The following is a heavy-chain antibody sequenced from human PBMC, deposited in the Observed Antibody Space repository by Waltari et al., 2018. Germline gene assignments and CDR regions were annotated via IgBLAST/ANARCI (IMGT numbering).Heavy chain of an antibody. J-gene: IGHJ6*03. CDR2: IWYDGSNK. CDR3: AKGGYYGSGSYRGGGSDYMDV. D-gene: IGHD3-10*01. CDR1: GFTFSSYG. V-gene: IGHV3-33*06. Sequence: QVQLVESGGGVVQPGRSLRLSCAASGFTFSSYGMHWVRQAPGKGLEWVAVIWYDGSNKYYADSVKGRFTISRDNSKNTLYLQMNSLRAEDTAVYYCAKGGYYGSGSYRGGGSDYMDVWGKGTTVTVSS.